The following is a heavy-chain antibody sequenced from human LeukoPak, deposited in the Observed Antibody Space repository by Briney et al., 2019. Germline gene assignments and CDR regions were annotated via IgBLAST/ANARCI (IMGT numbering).Heavy chain of an antibody. Sequence: SETLSLTCTVSGGSISSYYWSWIRQPPGKGLEWIAYISDIGSINYNPSLKSRVTISLDTSKNQFSLILTSVTAADTAVYYCTKIANGGLSDYWGQGTLVTVSS. CDR1: GGSISSYY. CDR3: TKIANGGLSDY. J-gene: IGHJ4*02. V-gene: IGHV4-59*01. D-gene: IGHD2-8*01. CDR2: ISDIGSI.